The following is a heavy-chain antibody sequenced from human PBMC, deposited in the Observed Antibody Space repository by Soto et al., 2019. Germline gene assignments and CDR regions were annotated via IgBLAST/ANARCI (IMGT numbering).Heavy chain of an antibody. CDR3: ATTRGIAVGGSFDY. D-gene: IGHD6-13*01. J-gene: IGHJ4*02. CDR1: GGSISSSSSY. V-gene: IGHV4-39*01. CDR2: IYSGST. Sequence: SETLPLTCTVSGGSISSSSSYWGWIRQPPGKGLEWIGTIYSGSTYYNPSLKSRVTISVDTSKNQFSLKLSSVAAADTAIYFCATTRGIAVGGSFDYWGQGTLVTVSS.